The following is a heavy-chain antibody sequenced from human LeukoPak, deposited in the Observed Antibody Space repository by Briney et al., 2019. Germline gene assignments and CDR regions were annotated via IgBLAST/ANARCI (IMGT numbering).Heavy chain of an antibody. J-gene: IGHJ5*02. CDR1: GGTFSSYA. D-gene: IGHD1-26*01. Sequence: GASVKVSXKASGGTFSSYAISWVRQAPGQGLEWMGGIIPIFGTANYAQKFQGRVTITADESTSTAYMELSSLRSEDTAVYYCARCYSGSYYWFDPWGQGTLVTVSS. CDR3: ARCYSGSYYWFDP. CDR2: IIPIFGTA. V-gene: IGHV1-69*13.